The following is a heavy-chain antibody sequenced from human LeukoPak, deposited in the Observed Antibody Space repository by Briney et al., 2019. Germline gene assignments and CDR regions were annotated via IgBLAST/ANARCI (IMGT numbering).Heavy chain of an antibody. J-gene: IGHJ4*02. CDR2: ISYDGTTQ. V-gene: IGHV3-30*18. D-gene: IGHD2-2*01. CDR1: GFSFSSYG. Sequence: GGSLRLSCTASGFSFSSYGMHWIRQAPGKGLEWVAVISYDGTTQYYADSVKGRFTISRDNSKNTVHLQINSLRSEDTAVYYCANELGQTPAAPGGYWGQGILVTVAS. CDR3: ANELGQTPAAPGGY.